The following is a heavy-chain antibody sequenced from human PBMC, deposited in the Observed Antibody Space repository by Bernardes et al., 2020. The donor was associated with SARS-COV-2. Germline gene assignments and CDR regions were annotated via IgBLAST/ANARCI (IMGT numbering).Heavy chain of an antibody. D-gene: IGHD1-1*01. CDR1: GFTFSSYA. CDR2: MSFDGSNK. J-gene: IGHJ6*02. Sequence: GGSLRLSCAASGFTFSSYAMHWVRQAPGKGLEWVAVMSFDGSNKYYADFVKGRFTVSRDNSKNTLYLQMNSLGAEDTAVYYCARPKGGNYFYYGLDVWGQGTTVTVSS. CDR3: ARPKGGNYFYYGLDV. V-gene: IGHV3-30-3*01.